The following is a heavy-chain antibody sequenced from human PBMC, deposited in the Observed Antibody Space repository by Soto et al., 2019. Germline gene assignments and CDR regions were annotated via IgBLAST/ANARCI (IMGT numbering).Heavy chain of an antibody. J-gene: IGHJ4*02. Sequence: QVQLVQSGAEVKSTGASVTVSCKASGYTFTSYDINWVRQATGQGFAWMGWMNPNSGGTRYVQKFQGRVTMTRDTAIGIGDMELSSLISEDTVVYYCARGSTGMIDYWGPGTLGTVSS. CDR1: GYTFTSYD. CDR2: MNPNSGGT. CDR3: ARGSTGMIDY. V-gene: IGHV1-8*01.